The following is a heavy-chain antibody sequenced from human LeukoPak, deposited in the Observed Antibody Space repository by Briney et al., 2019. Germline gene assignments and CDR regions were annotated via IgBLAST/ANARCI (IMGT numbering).Heavy chain of an antibody. Sequence: ASVKVSCKASGYTFNNYGISWVRQAPGQGLEWMGWISAYNGNTNYAQKLQGRVTMTTDTSTSTAYMELRSLRSDDTAVYYCARRTVTTADDAFDIWGQGTMVTVSS. CDR3: ARRTVTTADDAFDI. V-gene: IGHV1-18*01. CDR1: GYTFNNYG. J-gene: IGHJ3*02. CDR2: ISAYNGNT. D-gene: IGHD4-17*01.